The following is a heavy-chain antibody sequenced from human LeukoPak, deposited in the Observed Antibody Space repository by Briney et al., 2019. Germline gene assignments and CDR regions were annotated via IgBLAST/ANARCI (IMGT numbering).Heavy chain of an antibody. J-gene: IGHJ6*02. Sequence: GGSLRLSCAASGFTFSGFAMCWVRQAPGKGLEWVSAISGSGGDTNYADSVKGRFTISRDNSKNTLYLQMNSLRAEDTAVYYCAKVLAPAPYSSSWYLSRMNYYYYYGMDVWGQGTTVTVSS. CDR1: GFTFSGFA. CDR3: AKVLAPAPYSSSWYLSRMNYYYYYGMDV. CDR2: ISGSGGDT. V-gene: IGHV3-23*01. D-gene: IGHD6-13*01.